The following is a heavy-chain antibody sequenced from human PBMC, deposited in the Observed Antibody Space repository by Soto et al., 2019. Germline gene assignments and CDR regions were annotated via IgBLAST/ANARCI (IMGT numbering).Heavy chain of an antibody. J-gene: IGHJ6*03. D-gene: IGHD2-15*01. V-gene: IGHV4-59*01. CDR3: ARDNCSGGSCYPYYYYYMDV. CDR1: GGSISSYY. Sequence: QVQLQESGPGLVKPSETLSLTCTVSGGSISSYYWSWIRQPPGKGLEWIGYIYYSGSTNYNPSLKSRVTILVDTSKNQFSLKLSSVTAADTAVYYCARDNCSGGSCYPYYYYYMDVWGKGTTVTVSS. CDR2: IYYSGST.